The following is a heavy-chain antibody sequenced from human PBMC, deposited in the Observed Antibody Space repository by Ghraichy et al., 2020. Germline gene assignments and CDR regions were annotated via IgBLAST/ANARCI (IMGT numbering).Heavy chain of an antibody. Sequence: ASVKVSCKASGYTFTSYGISWVRQAPGQGLEWMGWISAYNGNTNYAQKLQGRVTMTTDTSTSTAYMELRSLRSDDTAVYYCARLNQGYGGNSREDFDYWGQGTLVTVSS. J-gene: IGHJ4*02. CDR2: ISAYNGNT. CDR1: GYTFTSYG. V-gene: IGHV1-18*01. CDR3: ARLNQGYGGNSREDFDY. D-gene: IGHD4-23*01.